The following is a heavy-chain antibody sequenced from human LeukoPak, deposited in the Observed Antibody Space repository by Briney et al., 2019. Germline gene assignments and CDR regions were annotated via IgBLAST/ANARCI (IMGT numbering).Heavy chain of an antibody. J-gene: IGHJ4*02. Sequence: GDSLRLSCAASGFTFSDYYMTWICQAPGKGLEWISYISTSAGTIYYADSVKGRFTISRDNAKNSLYLQMNSLRAEDTAVYYCARDAIDSSGFDFDHWGQGTLVTVSS. D-gene: IGHD3-22*01. CDR1: GFTFSDYY. CDR2: ISTSAGTI. CDR3: ARDAIDSSGFDFDH. V-gene: IGHV3-11*01.